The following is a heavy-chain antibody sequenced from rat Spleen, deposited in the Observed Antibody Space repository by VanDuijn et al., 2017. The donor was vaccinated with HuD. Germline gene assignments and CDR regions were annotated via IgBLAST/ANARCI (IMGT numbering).Heavy chain of an antibody. CDR3: ARLEATYWFAC. Sequence: EVQLQESGPGLVKPSQSLSLTCSVTVYSITTNYWDWIRKFPGNKMEWIGHISYSGSTNYNPSLKSRISITRDTSKNQFFLQVNSVTTEDTATYYCARLEATYWFACWGQGTLVTVSS. D-gene: IGHD1-10*01. CDR2: ISYSGST. CDR1: VYSITTNY. J-gene: IGHJ3*01. V-gene: IGHV3-1*01.